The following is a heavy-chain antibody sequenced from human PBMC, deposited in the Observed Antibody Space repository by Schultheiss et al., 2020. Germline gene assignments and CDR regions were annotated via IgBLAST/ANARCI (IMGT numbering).Heavy chain of an antibody. V-gene: IGHV4-34*12. Sequence: SQTLSLTCAVYGGSFSGYYWSWIRQPPGKGLKWIGSVFYRGGTYYNPSLKSRVTISVDTSKNQFSLKLSSVTAADTAVYYCARDFPLDDILTVYYYMDVWGKGTTVTVSS. CDR1: GGSFSGYY. J-gene: IGHJ6*03. D-gene: IGHD3-9*01. CDR3: ARDFPLDDILTVYYYMDV. CDR2: VFYRGGT.